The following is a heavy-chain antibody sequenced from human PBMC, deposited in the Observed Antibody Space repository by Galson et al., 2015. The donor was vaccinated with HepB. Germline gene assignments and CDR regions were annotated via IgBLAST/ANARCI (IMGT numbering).Heavy chain of an antibody. CDR3: ARPRGYYYGSGSYYIPFDY. CDR1: GGTFSSYA. D-gene: IGHD3-10*01. J-gene: IGHJ4*02. Sequence: SVKVSCKASGGTFSSYAISWVRQAPGQGLEWMGGIIPIFGTANYAQKFQGRVTITADESTSTAYMELSSLRSEDTAAYYCARPRGYYYGSGSYYIPFDYWGQGTLVTVSS. CDR2: IIPIFGTA. V-gene: IGHV1-69*13.